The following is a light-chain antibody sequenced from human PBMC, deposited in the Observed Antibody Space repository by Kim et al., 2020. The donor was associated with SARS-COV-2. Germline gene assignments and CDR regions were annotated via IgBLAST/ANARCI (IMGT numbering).Light chain of an antibody. CDR2: KDN. CDR3: YSADDNNWV. V-gene: IGLV3-27*01. CDR1: VLAKRY. J-gene: IGLJ3*02. Sequence: SYELTQPSSVSVSPGQTARITCSGDVLAKRYVRWFQQKPGQAPVLVIYKDNKRPSGIPERFSGSSSGTTVTLTISGAQVEDEADYYCYSADDNNWVFGGGTKMTVL.